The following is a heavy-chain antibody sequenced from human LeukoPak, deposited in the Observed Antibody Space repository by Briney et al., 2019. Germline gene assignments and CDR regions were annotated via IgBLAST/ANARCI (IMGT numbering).Heavy chain of an antibody. D-gene: IGHD6-13*01. Sequence: GSLRLSCSASGFTFSSYAMSWVRQAPGKGLEWVSAISGSGDSTYYADSVKGRFTISRDNSKNTLYLQMNSLRAEDTAVYYCAKNWAAGAFYYYGMDVWGQGTTVTVSS. J-gene: IGHJ6*02. CDR2: ISGSGDST. CDR3: AKNWAAGAFYYYGMDV. CDR1: GFTFSSYA. V-gene: IGHV3-23*01.